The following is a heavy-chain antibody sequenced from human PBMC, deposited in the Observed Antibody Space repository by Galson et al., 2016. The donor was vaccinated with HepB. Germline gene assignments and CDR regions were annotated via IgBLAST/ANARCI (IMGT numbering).Heavy chain of an antibody. D-gene: IGHD3/OR15-3a*01. V-gene: IGHV4-4*07. J-gene: IGHJ6*03. Sequence: SETLSLTCTVSGGAISRYSWAWIRQPAGKGLEWIGRISPTSSTNCNPSLQSRITMSIDTSKDHFTLNLRSVTAADTAVYYCARDRGSYPDFGDDYYMDVWGKGTTVTVSS. CDR2: ISPTSST. CDR3: ARDRGSYPDFGDDYYMDV. CDR1: GGAISRYS.